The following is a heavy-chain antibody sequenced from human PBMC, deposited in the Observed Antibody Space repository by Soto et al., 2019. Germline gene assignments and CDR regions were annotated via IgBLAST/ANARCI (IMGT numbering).Heavy chain of an antibody. D-gene: IGHD4-4*01. CDR1: GFTFSGSA. J-gene: IGHJ6*02. CDR3: TRHQAWNDYIPSLTTAYYYGMDV. Sequence: PGGSLRLSCAASGFTFSGSAMHWVRQASGKGLEWVGRIRSKANSYATAYAASVKGRFTISRDDSKNTAYLQMNSLKTEDTAVYYCTRHQAWNDYIPSLTTAYYYGMDVWGQGTTVTVSS. V-gene: IGHV3-73*01. CDR2: IRSKANSYAT.